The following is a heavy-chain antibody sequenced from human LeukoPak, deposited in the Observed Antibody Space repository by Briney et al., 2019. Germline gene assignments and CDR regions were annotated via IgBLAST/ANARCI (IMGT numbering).Heavy chain of an antibody. Sequence: QPGRSLRLSCAASGFPFSSYGIHWVRQAPGKGLEWVAVIWYDGSNKYYADSVKGRFTISRDNSKNTLYLQMNSLRAEDTAVYYCAKIAVDIVVAVPAYFDYWGQGTLVTVSS. CDR3: AKIAVDIVVAVPAYFDY. D-gene: IGHD2-15*01. CDR1: GFPFSSYG. J-gene: IGHJ4*02. CDR2: IWYDGSNK. V-gene: IGHV3-33*06.